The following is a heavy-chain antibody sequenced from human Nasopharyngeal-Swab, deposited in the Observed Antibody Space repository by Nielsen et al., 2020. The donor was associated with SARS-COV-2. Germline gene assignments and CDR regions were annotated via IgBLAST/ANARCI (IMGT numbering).Heavy chain of an antibody. V-gene: IGHV4-39*01. CDR1: GGSISSSSYY. CDR3: ARQNESSGWYVVIYFDY. J-gene: IGHJ4*02. Sequence: SETLSLTCTVSGGSISSSSYYWGWIRQPPGKGLEWIGSIYYSGSTYYNPSLKSRVTISVDTSKNQFSLKLSSVTAADTAVYYCARQNESSGWYVVIYFDYWGQGTLVTVSS. CDR2: IYYSGST. D-gene: IGHD6-19*01.